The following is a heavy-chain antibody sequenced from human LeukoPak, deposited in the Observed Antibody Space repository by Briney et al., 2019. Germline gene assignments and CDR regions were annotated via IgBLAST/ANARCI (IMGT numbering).Heavy chain of an antibody. CDR2: ISAHNGNT. Sequence: VASVKVSCKASGYTFTTYGISWVRQAPGQGFEWLGWISAHNGNTKYAQKVQGRVTMTTDTSTNTAHMELRSLRSDDTAVYYCARDYDSTGYFVYWGQGTLVTVSS. J-gene: IGHJ4*02. CDR1: GYTFTTYG. D-gene: IGHD3-22*01. CDR3: ARDYDSTGYFVY. V-gene: IGHV1-18*01.